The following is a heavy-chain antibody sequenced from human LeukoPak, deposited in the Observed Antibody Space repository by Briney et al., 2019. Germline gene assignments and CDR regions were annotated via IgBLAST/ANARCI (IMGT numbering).Heavy chain of an antibody. V-gene: IGHV1-2*06. Sequence: GASVKVSCKASGYTFTSYYMHWVRQAPGQGLEWMGRINPNSGATNHAQKFQGRVTMTRDTSTSTAYMELSRLRSDDTAVYYCARVPLGYCSGNSCYDLWGQGTLVTVSS. CDR3: ARVPLGYCSGNSCYDL. J-gene: IGHJ5*02. CDR1: GYTFTSYY. D-gene: IGHD2-15*01. CDR2: INPNSGAT.